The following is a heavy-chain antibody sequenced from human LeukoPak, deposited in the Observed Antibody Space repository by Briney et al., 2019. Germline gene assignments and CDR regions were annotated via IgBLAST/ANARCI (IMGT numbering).Heavy chain of an antibody. J-gene: IGHJ5*02. CDR1: GGSISGSSDY. V-gene: IGHV4-39*01. Sequence: SETLSLTCTVSGGSISGSSDYWVWIRQSPGKRLEWIGSIYFSGSTHYRPSLKSRLTMSVDTPKNQFSLQLSSVTAKDTAIYYCARNSSRDCSETKCYSGGWFDTWGQGMLVTVSS. CDR2: IYFSGST. D-gene: IGHD2-21*01. CDR3: ARNSSRDCSETKCYSGGWFDT.